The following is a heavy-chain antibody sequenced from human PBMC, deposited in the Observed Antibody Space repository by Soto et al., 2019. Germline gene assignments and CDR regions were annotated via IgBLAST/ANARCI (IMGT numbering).Heavy chain of an antibody. CDR1: GGSFSGYY. J-gene: IGHJ4*02. V-gene: IGHV4-34*01. Sequence: SETLSLTCAVYGGSFSGYYWSWIRQPPGKGLEWIGEINHSGSTNYNPSLKSRVTISVDTSKNQFSLKLSSVTAADTAVYYCASRFKGGYSYGFKSDYWGQGTLVTVSS. CDR3: ASRFKGGYSYGFKSDY. D-gene: IGHD5-18*01. CDR2: INHSGST.